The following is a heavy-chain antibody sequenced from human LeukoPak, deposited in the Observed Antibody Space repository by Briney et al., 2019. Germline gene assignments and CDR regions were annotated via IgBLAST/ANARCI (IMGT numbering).Heavy chain of an antibody. D-gene: IGHD2-2*01. Sequence: GGSLRHSRAASGFTLSSYAVSWVRQAPGKGLEWGSRIVGSGDITYYEDSVKGRFTISRDNSKNTVHLQINRLRAEDTAVYYCAKMSGDCSSTTCSSFDYWGQGTLVTVSS. CDR1: GFTLSSYA. CDR3: AKMSGDCSSTTCSSFDY. J-gene: IGHJ4*02. CDR2: IVGSGDIT. V-gene: IGHV3-23*01.